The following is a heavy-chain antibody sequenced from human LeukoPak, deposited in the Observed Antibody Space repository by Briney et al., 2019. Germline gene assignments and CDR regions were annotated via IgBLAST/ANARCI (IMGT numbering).Heavy chain of an antibody. CDR1: GGSISSGGYY. CDR3: ARPTHLLDDAFDI. J-gene: IGHJ3*02. V-gene: IGHV4-30-2*01. Sequence: PSETLSLTCTVSGGSISSGGYYWSWIRQPPGKGLEWIGYIYHSGSTYYNPSLKSRVTISVDRSKNQFSLKLSSVTAADTAVYYCARPTHLLDDAFDIWGQGTMVTVSS. CDR2: IYHSGST. D-gene: IGHD2-15*01.